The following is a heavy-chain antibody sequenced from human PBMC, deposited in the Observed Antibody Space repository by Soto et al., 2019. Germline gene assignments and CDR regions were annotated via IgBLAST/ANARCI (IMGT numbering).Heavy chain of an antibody. D-gene: IGHD2-2*01. J-gene: IGHJ5*02. Sequence: GGSLRLSCAASGFTFSSYAMSWVRQAPGKGLEWVSAISGSGGSTYYADSVKGRFTISRDNSKNTLYLQMNSLRAEDTAVYYCAKGAGYCSSTSCPTLVDPWGQGTLVTVSS. CDR3: AKGAGYCSSTSCPTLVDP. CDR2: ISGSGGST. CDR1: GFTFSSYA. V-gene: IGHV3-23*01.